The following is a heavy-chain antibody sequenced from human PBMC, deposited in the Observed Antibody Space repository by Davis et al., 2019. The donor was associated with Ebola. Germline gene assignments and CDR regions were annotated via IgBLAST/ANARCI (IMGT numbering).Heavy chain of an antibody. D-gene: IGHD6-13*01. CDR2: INHSGST. CDR1: GGSISSSNW. V-gene: IGHV4-4*02. Sequence: SETLSLTCAVSGGSISSSNWWSWVRQPPGKGLEWIGEINHSGSTNYNPSLKSRVTISVDTSTNQFSLKLSSVTAADTAVYYCARGIAAAETWGYYYYGMDVWGQGTTVTVSS. CDR3: ARGIAAAETWGYYYYGMDV. J-gene: IGHJ6*02.